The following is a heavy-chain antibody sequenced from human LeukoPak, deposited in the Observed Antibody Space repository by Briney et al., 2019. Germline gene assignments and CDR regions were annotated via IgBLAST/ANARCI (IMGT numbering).Heavy chain of an antibody. V-gene: IGHV3-9*01. D-gene: IGHD2/OR15-2a*01. J-gene: IGHJ4*02. CDR3: VRGCNRASCPYYFDS. CDR2: ISWNSGSI. CDR1: GFTFDDYA. Sequence: GRSLRLSCAASGFTFDDYAMHWVRQAPGKGLEWVSGISWNSGSIGYADSVKGRFTISRDNAKNSLYLQMNSLRAEDTAVYYCVRGCNRASCPYYFDSWAQGTLVTVSS.